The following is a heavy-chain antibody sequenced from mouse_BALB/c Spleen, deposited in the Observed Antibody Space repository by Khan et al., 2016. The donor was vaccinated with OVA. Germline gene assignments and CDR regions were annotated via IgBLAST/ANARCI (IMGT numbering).Heavy chain of an antibody. J-gene: IGHJ3*01. CDR2: IFPGSGTP. Sequence: QVQLQQSGPELAKPGASLKVSCKASGYKFTDYTIGWVKQSTRQGLEWIGDIFPGSGTPNYNEKFKDKATLTADKSSNTAYMQLSSLTSEDSVVYFCARGGYSVFAYWGQGTLVTVSA. D-gene: IGHD2-14*01. CDR1: GYKFTDYT. CDR3: ARGGYSVFAY. V-gene: IGHV1-81*01.